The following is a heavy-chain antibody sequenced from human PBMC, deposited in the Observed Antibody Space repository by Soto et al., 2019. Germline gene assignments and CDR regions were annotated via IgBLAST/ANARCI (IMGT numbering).Heavy chain of an antibody. J-gene: IGHJ4*02. D-gene: IGHD5-12*01. Sequence: QLQLQESGSGLVKPSQTLSLTCAVSGGSISSGGYSWSWIRQPPGKGLEWIGYIYHSGSTYSNTALTSRVTISVDRSKNQFSLKLSSVTAADTAVYSCAAGGGLPRYYWGQGTLVTVSS. CDR1: GGSISSGGYS. CDR3: AAGGGLPRYY. V-gene: IGHV4-30-2*01. CDR2: IYHSGST.